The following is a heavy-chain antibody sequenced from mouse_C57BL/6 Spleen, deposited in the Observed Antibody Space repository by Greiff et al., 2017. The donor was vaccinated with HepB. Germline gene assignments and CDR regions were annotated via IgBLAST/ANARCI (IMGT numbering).Heavy chain of an antibody. CDR2: ISDGGSYT. D-gene: IGHD1-1*01. CDR1: GFTFSSYA. Sequence: EVKLVESGGGLVKPGGSLKLSCAASGFTFSSYAMSWVRQTPEKRLEWVATISDGGSYTYYPDNVKGRFTISRDNAKNNLYLQMSHLKSEDTAMYYCARDQDYGSKFAYWGQGTLVTVSA. V-gene: IGHV5-4*01. J-gene: IGHJ3*01. CDR3: ARDQDYGSKFAY.